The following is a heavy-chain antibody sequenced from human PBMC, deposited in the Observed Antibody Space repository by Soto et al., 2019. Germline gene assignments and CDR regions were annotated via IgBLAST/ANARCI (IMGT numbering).Heavy chain of an antibody. CDR1: GYTLASYY. V-gene: IGHV1-46*01. Sequence: ASVKVSCKASGYTLASYYMHWVRQAPGQGLEWKGIINPSGGSTSYAQKFQGRVTMTRDTSTSTVYMELYSLRSEDTAVYYCARGPWYSGTYLSYFDYSGQGTLVTVSS. CDR2: INPSGGST. D-gene: IGHD1-26*01. CDR3: ARGPWYSGTYLSYFDY. J-gene: IGHJ4*02.